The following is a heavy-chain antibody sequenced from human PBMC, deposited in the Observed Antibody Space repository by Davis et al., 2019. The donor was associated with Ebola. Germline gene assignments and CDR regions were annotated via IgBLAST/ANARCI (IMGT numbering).Heavy chain of an antibody. D-gene: IGHD6-13*01. Sequence: GGSLTLSCAASEFTFSNYAMNWVRQAPGKGLEWVSGISGYGDNTYYADSVEGRFTISRDNSKNTMYLQMNSLRAEDTAVYYCARDGSYSSSWYYYGMDVWGRGATVTVS. CDR1: EFTFSNYA. CDR2: ISGYGDNT. V-gene: IGHV3-23*01. J-gene: IGHJ6*02. CDR3: ARDGSYSSSWYYYGMDV.